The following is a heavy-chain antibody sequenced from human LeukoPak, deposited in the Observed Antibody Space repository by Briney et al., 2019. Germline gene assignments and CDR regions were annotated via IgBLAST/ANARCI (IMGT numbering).Heavy chain of an antibody. CDR3: VKAAGSWYGYFDY. CDR2: ISDNGGNT. D-gene: IGHD6-13*01. J-gene: IGHJ4*02. CDR1: GFTFSNYA. Sequence: GGSLRLSCSASGFTFSNYAIHWVRQAPGKGLEYVSTISDNGGNTNYADSVKGRFTISRDNYKNTLYLQMSSLRPEDTAVYYCVKAAGSWYGYFDYWGQGTLVTVSS. V-gene: IGHV3-64D*06.